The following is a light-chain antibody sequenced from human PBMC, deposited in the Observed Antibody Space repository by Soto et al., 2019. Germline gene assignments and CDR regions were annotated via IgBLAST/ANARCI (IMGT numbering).Light chain of an antibody. J-gene: IGKJ1*01. CDR2: GAY. Sequence: EVFITQSPSTLSVSPGERATLSCRASQSVTSSYLAWYQQKPGQPHRLLIYGAYTRATGIPARFSGSGSGTEFTLTIRSLQSEDFAVYYCQQYNNWPRTFGQGTKVDIK. CDR1: QSVTSSY. V-gene: IGKV3-15*01. CDR3: QQYNNWPRT.